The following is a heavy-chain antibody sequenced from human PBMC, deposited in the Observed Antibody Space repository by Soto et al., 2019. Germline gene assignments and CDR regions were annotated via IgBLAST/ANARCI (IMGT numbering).Heavy chain of an antibody. CDR1: GGSISSSGFS. V-gene: IGHV4-39*01. D-gene: IGHD2-8*01. J-gene: IGHJ5*02. Sequence: QLQLHESGPGLVKPSETLSLTCTVSGGSISSSGFSRGWVRQPPGKGLEWIGCAYYSGNTYYNPSPKSRVTISLDTSGNQFSLRLNSLTAAHTAVYYCTKVSSGWFDPWSQGTLVTVSS. CDR3: TKVSSGWFDP. CDR2: AYYSGNT.